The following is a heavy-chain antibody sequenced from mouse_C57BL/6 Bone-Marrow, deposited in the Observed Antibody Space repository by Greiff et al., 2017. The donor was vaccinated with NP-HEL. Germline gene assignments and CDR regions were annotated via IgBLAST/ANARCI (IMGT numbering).Heavy chain of an antibody. CDR1: GYAFSSSW. CDR2: IYPGDGDT. J-gene: IGHJ4*01. CDR3: ANITTVPSPYAMDY. Sequence: QVQLQQSGPELVKPGASVKISCKASGYAFSSSWMNWVKQRPGKGLEWIGLIYPGDGDTNYNGKFKGKATLTADKSSSTAYMQLSSLTSEDSAVYFCANITTVPSPYAMDYWGQGTSVTVSS. D-gene: IGHD1-1*01. V-gene: IGHV1-82*01.